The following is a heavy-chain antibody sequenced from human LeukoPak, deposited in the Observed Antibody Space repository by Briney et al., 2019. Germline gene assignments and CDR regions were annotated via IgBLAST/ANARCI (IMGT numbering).Heavy chain of an antibody. Sequence: PGGSLRLSCAVSGFIFSNYGMHWVRQAPGKGLEWVAFIRYDGSNKYYVDSVKGRFTISRDNSKNTLYLQMNSLRAEDTAVYYCAKDSGSRAVAAPFDKWGQGTLVTVSS. D-gene: IGHD6-19*01. J-gene: IGHJ4*02. CDR3: AKDSGSRAVAAPFDK. CDR1: GFIFSNYG. V-gene: IGHV3-30*02. CDR2: IRYDGSNK.